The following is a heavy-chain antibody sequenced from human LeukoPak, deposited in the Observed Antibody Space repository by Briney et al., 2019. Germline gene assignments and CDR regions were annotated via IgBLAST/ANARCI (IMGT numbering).Heavy chain of an antibody. CDR2: IYYSGST. V-gene: IGHV4-31*03. Sequence: SETLSLTCTVSGGYISSGGYYWSWIRQHPGKGLEWIGYIYYSGSTYYNPSLKSRVTISVDTSKNQFSLKLSSVTAADTAVYYCARDQWGSGRYYYGMDVWGQGTTVTVSS. J-gene: IGHJ6*02. CDR3: ARDQWGSGRYYYGMDV. CDR1: GGYISSGGYY. D-gene: IGHD3-10*01.